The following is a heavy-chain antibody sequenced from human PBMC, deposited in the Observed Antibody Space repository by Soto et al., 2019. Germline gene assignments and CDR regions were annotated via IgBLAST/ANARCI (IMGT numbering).Heavy chain of an antibody. CDR1: AITFSSYA. Sequence: EVHLLESGGGLVQHGGSLRLSCAASAITFSSYAMNWVRQAPGKGLEWVSGISGSGDSTFYADSVKGRFTISRDNSKNTLYLQINSLRAEDTAVYYCAKILFAGGNYIFDYWGQGTLVTVSS. J-gene: IGHJ4*02. CDR2: ISGSGDST. V-gene: IGHV3-23*01. D-gene: IGHD3-22*01. CDR3: AKILFAGGNYIFDY.